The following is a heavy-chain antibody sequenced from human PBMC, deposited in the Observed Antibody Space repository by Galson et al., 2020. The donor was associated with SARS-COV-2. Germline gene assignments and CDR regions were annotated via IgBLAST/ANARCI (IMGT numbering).Heavy chain of an antibody. CDR3: ARFVVFRVVMTNWFDP. CDR2: IYYSGST. CDR1: GGSISSYY. D-gene: IGHD3-3*01. J-gene: IGHJ5*02. Sequence: SETLSLTCTVSGGSISSYYWSWIRQPPGKGLEWIGYIYYSGSTNYNPSLKSRVTISVDTSKNQFSLKLSSVTAADTAVYYCARFVVFRVVMTNWFDPWGQGTLVTVSS. V-gene: IGHV4-59*01.